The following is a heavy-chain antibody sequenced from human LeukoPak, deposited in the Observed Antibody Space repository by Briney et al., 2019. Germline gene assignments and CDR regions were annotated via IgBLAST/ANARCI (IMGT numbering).Heavy chain of an antibody. CDR2: ISSSSSYI. CDR1: GFTFSSYS. Sequence: GSLRLSCAASGFTFSSYSMNWVRQAPGKGLEWVSSISSSSSYIYYADSVKGRFTISRDNAKNSLYLQMNSLRAEDTAVYYCARDDNKGVRFGVVIYDYWGQGTLVTVSS. CDR3: ARDDNKGVRFGVVIYDY. V-gene: IGHV3-21*01. D-gene: IGHD3-3*01. J-gene: IGHJ4*02.